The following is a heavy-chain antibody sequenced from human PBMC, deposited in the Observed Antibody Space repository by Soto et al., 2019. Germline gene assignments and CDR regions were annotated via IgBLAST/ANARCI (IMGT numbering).Heavy chain of an antibody. CDR2: ISWNSANM. CDR1: GFTFDDYA. CDR3: VKDISGRGSYYYYYGMDV. Sequence: EVQLVESGGGLVQPGGSLRLSCAASGFTFDDYAMHWVRQALGKGLEWVSGISWNSANMNYVDSVKARFTISRANAKHSLSLQMNSLREEDTALYYCVKDISGRGSYYYYYGMDVWGQGTTVTVSS. V-gene: IGHV3-9*01. J-gene: IGHJ6*02. D-gene: IGHD3-16*01.